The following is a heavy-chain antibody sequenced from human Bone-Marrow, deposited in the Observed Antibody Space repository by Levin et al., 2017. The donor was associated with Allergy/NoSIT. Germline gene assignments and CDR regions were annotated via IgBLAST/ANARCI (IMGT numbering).Heavy chain of an antibody. Sequence: SQTFSLTCTVSGTSISGNNWWTWVRQPPGKGLEWIGEIFHTGSTSYNPSLKSRVTISIDKSKNHFSLRLGSVTAADTAVYYCTKGSQQGLYGMDVWGQGTTVTVSS. J-gene: IGHJ6*02. CDR2: IFHTGST. D-gene: IGHD3/OR15-3a*01. CDR3: TKGSQQGLYGMDV. V-gene: IGHV4-4*02. CDR1: GTSISGNNW.